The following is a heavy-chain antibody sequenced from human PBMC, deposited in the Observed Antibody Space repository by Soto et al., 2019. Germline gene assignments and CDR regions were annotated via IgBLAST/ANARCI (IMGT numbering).Heavy chain of an antibody. J-gene: IGHJ4*02. V-gene: IGHV4-31*03. CDR3: ARSNYDILTGYSRYFDY. CDR2: IYYSGST. D-gene: IGHD3-9*01. CDR1: GGSISSSTYY. Sequence: SETLSLTCTVSGGSISSSTYYWGWIRQHPGKGLEWIGYIYYSGSTYYNPSLKSRVTISVDTSKNQFSLKLSSVTAADTAVYYCARSNYDILTGYSRYFDYWGQGTLVTVSS.